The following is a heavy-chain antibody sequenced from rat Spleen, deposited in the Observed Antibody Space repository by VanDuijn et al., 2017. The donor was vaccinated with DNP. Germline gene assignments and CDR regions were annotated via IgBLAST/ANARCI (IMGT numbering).Heavy chain of an antibody. D-gene: IGHD1-11*01. CDR2: INTGSGGT. J-gene: IGHJ3*01. CDR3: ASYYGGYSEG. V-gene: IGHV1-43*01. CDR1: GYTFTSYF. Sequence: QVRLQQSGAELAEPGSSVKISCKASGYTFTSYFICWIKQTPGQGLEYIGYINTGSGGTKFNEKFKDKATLTVDRSSTTAFMQLSSLTPVDSAVYFCASYYGGYSEGWGQGTLVTVSS.